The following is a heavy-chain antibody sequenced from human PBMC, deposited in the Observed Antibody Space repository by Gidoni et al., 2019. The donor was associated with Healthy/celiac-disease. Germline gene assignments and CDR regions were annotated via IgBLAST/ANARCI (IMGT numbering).Heavy chain of an antibody. CDR1: GFTFSSYA. CDR3: AKDPNIVVVPAAPDY. Sequence: EVQLLESGGGLVQPGGSLRLSCAAFGFTFSSYAMSWVRQAPGKGLEWVSAISGSGGSTYYADSVKGRFTISRDNSKNTLYLQMNSLRAEDTAVYYCAKDPNIVVVPAAPDYWRQGTLVTVSS. J-gene: IGHJ4*02. CDR2: ISGSGGST. V-gene: IGHV3-23*01. D-gene: IGHD2-2*01.